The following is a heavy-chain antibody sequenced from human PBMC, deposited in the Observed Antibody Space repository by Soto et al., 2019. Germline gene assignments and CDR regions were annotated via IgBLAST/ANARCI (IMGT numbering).Heavy chain of an antibody. V-gene: IGHV4-59*08. CDR3: ARWDSSGWDY. CDR2: IYYSGST. CDR1: GGSISIYY. J-gene: IGHJ4*02. Sequence: SETLSLTCTVSGGSISIYYWSWIRQPPGKGLEWIGYIYYSGSTNYNPSLKSRVTISVDTSKNQFSLKLSSVTAADTAVYYCARWDSSGWDYWGQGTLVTVSS. D-gene: IGHD6-19*01.